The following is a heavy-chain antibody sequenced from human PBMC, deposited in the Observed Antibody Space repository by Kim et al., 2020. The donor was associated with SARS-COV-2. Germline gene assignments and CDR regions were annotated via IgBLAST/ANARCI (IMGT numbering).Heavy chain of an antibody. J-gene: IGHJ5*02. Sequence: SETLSLTCTVSGGSISSGGYYWSWIRQHPGKGLEWIGYIYYSGSTYYNPSLKSRVTISVDTSKNQFSLKLSSVTAADTAVYYCARDRRAVRWYGWSYWFDPWGQGTLVTVSS. CDR3: ARDRRAVRWYGWSYWFDP. CDR1: GGSISSGGYY. CDR2: IYYSGST. D-gene: IGHD2-15*01. V-gene: IGHV4-31*03.